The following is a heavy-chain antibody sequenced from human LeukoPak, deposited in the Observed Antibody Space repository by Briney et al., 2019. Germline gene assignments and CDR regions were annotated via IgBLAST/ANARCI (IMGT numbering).Heavy chain of an antibody. J-gene: IGHJ4*02. V-gene: IGHV3-48*04. Sequence: GGSLRLSCAASGFTFTTYGMNWLRQAPGKGLEWVSYLSGRSNSIYYAESVKGRFTISRDNAKNSLYLQMNSLRAEDTALYYCAKDFDIAAAGTPVDYWGQGTLVTVSS. D-gene: IGHD6-13*01. CDR3: AKDFDIAAAGTPVDY. CDR1: GFTFTTYG. CDR2: LSGRSNSI.